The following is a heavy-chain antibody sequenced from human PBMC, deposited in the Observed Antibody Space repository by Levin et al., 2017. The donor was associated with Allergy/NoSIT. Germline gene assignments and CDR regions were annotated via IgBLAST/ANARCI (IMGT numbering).Heavy chain of an antibody. V-gene: IGHV3-30*18. D-gene: IGHD1-1*01. CDR3: AKNGIRIRLYYMDV. Sequence: LSLTCAASGFTFSSSVMHWVRQAPGKGLEWVATISYDGTDTYYADSVKGRFTISRDKSKNTLYLQMNGLRTDDTAVYYCAKNGIRIRLYYMDVWGKGTTVTVSS. CDR1: GFTFSSSV. J-gene: IGHJ6*04. CDR2: ISYDGTDT.